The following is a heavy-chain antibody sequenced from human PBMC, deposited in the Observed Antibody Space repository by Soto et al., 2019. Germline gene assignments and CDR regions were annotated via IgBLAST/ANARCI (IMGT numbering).Heavy chain of an antibody. V-gene: IGHV3-23*01. J-gene: IGHJ5*02. CDR2: ISGSGGST. CDR3: AKNPYYDFWSGYMRRWFDP. Sequence: EVQLLESGGGLVQPGGSLRLSCAASGFTFSSYAMSWVRQAPGKGLEWVSAISGSGGSTYYADSVKGRFTISRDNSKNTLYLHMNSLRAEDTAVYYCAKNPYYDFWSGYMRRWFDPWGQGTLVTVSS. D-gene: IGHD3-3*01. CDR1: GFTFSSYA.